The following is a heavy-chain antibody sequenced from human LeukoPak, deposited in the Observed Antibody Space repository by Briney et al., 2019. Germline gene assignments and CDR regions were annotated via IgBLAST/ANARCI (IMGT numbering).Heavy chain of an antibody. CDR1: GYTFISYG. CDR3: ARDPDGDYDFDY. J-gene: IGHJ4*02. CDR2: ISTYNGHT. D-gene: IGHD4-17*01. V-gene: IGHV1-18*01. Sequence: ASVKVSCKTSGYTFISYGISWVRQAPGQGLECMGWISTYNGHTSYAQKLQGRVTMTTDTSTNTGYMELRSLRSDDTAVYYCARDPDGDYDFDYWGQGTLVTVSS.